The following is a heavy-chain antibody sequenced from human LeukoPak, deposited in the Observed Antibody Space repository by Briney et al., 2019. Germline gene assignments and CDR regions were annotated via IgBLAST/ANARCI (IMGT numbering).Heavy chain of an antibody. CDR3: ARSNEVGAFDV. D-gene: IGHD1-1*01. CDR1: GDSVSSNRAT. CDR2: TYYGSGWSI. Sequence: SQTLSLTCAISGDSVSSNRATWNWIRQSPSRGLEWLGRTYYGSGWSIEYASSVRSRITIHSDTSRNQFSLQVTSVTPEDTAVYYCARSNEVGAFDVWGQGIMVIVSS. J-gene: IGHJ3*01. V-gene: IGHV6-1*01.